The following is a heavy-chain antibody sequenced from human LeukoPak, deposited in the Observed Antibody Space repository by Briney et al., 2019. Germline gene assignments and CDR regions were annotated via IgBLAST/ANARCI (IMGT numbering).Heavy chain of an antibody. V-gene: IGHV1-69*13. CDR3: ARDWDIVVVPAAIGYYGMDV. J-gene: IGHJ6*04. D-gene: IGHD2-2*01. CDR2: IIPIFGTA. Sequence: SVKVSCKASGGTFSSYAISWVRQAPGQGLEWMGGIIPIFGTANYAQKFQGRVTITADESTSTAYMELSSLRSEDTAVYYCARDWDIVVVPAAIGYYGMDVWGKGTTVTVSS. CDR1: GGTFSSYA.